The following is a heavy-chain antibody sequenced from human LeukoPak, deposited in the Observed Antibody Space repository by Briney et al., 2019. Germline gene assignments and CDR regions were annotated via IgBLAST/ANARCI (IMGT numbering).Heavy chain of an antibody. J-gene: IGHJ4*02. CDR3: ARMDYGSGSYGG. V-gene: IGHV1-69*04. Sequence: GSSVKVSCKASGGTFSSYAISWVRQAPGQGLEWMGRIIPILGIANYAQKFQGRVTITADKSTSTAYMELSSLRSEDTAVYYCARMDYGSGSYGGWGQGTLVTVSS. D-gene: IGHD3-10*01. CDR1: GGTFSSYA. CDR2: IIPILGIA.